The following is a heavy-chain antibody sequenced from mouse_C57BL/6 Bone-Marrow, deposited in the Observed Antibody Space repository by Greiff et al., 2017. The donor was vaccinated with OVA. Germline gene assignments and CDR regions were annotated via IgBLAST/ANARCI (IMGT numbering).Heavy chain of an antibody. CDR1: GFTFSSYG. CDR3: ARITTVEFDY. V-gene: IGHV5-6*01. CDR2: ISSGGSYT. J-gene: IGHJ2*01. D-gene: IGHD1-1*01. Sequence: EVKLVESGGDLVKPGGSLKLSCAASGFTFSSYGMSWVRQTPDKRLEWVATISSGGSYTYYPDSVKGRFTISRDNAKNTQYLQLSSLKSEDTAKYYCARITTVEFDYWGQGTTLTVSS.